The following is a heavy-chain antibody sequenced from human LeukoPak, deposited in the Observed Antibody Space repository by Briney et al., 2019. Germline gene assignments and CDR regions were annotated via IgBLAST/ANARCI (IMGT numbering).Heavy chain of an antibody. V-gene: IGHV1-69*01. D-gene: IGHD5-12*01. Sequence: SVKVSCKASGGTFSSYAISWVRQAPGQGLEWMGGIIPIFGTANYAQKFQGRVTITADESTSTAYMELSSLRSEDTAVYYCARGVPGGATIHYYYGTDVWGKGTTVTVSS. CDR3: ARGVPGGATIHYYYGTDV. CDR2: IIPIFGTA. CDR1: GGTFSSYA. J-gene: IGHJ6*04.